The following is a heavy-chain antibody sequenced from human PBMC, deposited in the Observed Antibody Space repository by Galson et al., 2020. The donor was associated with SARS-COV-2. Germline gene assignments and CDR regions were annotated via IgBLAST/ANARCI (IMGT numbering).Heavy chain of an antibody. Sequence: GRPLRLPCEPSDISFSSNYMTWVRRAPGKGLEWVPIIYTSDVTKYAHSVKGRFSISRDKLSNTLYLHMNSLRADDTAVYYCASPSCSDGISLDHWGQGTLVTVSS. V-gene: IGHV3-53*01. CDR1: DISFSSNY. D-gene: IGHD2-15*01. J-gene: IGHJ4*02. CDR3: ASPSCSDGISLDH. CDR2: IYTSDVT.